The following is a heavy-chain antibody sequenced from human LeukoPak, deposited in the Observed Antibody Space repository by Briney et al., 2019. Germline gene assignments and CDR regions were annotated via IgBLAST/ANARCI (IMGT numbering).Heavy chain of an antibody. CDR2: INPNIGDA. CDR3: ARMALDGGDSIGFDS. J-gene: IGHJ5*01. Sequence: WASVKVSCKASGYTFTDYFIHWVRQAPGQGLEWMGWINPNIGDASYAQKFQDRVTMTRDRSINTAYMGLSRLTSDDTAVYYCARMALDGGDSIGFDSWGQGTLVTVSS. D-gene: IGHD2-21*02. CDR1: GYTFTDYF. V-gene: IGHV1-2*02.